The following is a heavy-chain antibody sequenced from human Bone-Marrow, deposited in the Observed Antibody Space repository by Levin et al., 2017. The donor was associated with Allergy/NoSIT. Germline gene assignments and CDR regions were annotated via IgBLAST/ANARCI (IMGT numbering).Heavy chain of an antibody. CDR3: AKDGKYSNFDY. CDR1: GGTFSSYA. CDR2: IIPIFGTA. D-gene: IGHD2/OR15-2a*01. J-gene: IGHJ4*02. V-gene: IGHV1-69*13. Sequence: VASVKVSCKASGGTFSSYAISWVRQAPGQGLEWMGGIIPIFGTANYAQKFQGRVTITADESTSTAYMELSSLRSEDTAVYYCAKDGKYSNFDYWGQGTLVTVSS.